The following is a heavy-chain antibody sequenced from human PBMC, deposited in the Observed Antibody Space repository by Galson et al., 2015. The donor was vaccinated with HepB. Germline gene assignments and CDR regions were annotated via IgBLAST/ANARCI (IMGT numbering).Heavy chain of an antibody. D-gene: IGHD2-2*01. V-gene: IGHV1-69*13. J-gene: IGHJ6*02. Sequence: SVKVSCKASGGTFDNYAISWVRQAPGQGLEWMGGVISIFETTNYAQKFQGRITITADESTSTAFMELSSLRSEDTAVYYCARGAIDVVVLQSSGPSRGHYYYGMDVWGQGTTVTVSS. CDR3: ARGAIDVVVLQSSGPSRGHYYYGMDV. CDR1: GGTFDNYA. CDR2: VISIFETT.